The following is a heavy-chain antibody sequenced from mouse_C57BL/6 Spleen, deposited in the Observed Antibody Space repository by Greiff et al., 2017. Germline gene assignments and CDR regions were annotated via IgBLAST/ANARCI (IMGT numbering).Heavy chain of an antibody. J-gene: IGHJ3*01. CDR2: ISDGGSYT. Sequence: EVQGVESGGGLVKPGGSLKLSCAASGFTFSSYAMSWVRQTPEKRLEWVATISDGGSYTYYPDNVKGRFTISRDNAKNNLYLQMSHLKSEDTAMYYCASLPYYYGSTWFAYWGQGTLVTVSA. CDR3: ASLPYYYGSTWFAY. V-gene: IGHV5-4*01. CDR1: GFTFSSYA. D-gene: IGHD1-1*01.